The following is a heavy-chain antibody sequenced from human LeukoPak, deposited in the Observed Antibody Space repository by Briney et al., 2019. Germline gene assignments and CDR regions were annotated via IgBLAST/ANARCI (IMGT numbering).Heavy chain of an antibody. CDR1: GFTFSSYW. J-gene: IGHJ4*02. CDR3: ASFDLG. V-gene: IGHV3-7*01. Sequence: GGSLRLSCAASGFTFSSYWMSWVRQAPGKGLEWLANINQDGSDKYYVDSVKGRFTISRDNVKNSVYLQMNSLRVEDTAMYYCASFDLGWGQGTLVTVSS. CDR2: INQDGSDK.